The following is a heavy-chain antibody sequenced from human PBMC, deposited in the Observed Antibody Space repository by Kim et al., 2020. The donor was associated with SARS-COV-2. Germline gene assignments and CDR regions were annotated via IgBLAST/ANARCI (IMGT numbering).Heavy chain of an antibody. D-gene: IGHD4-17*01. Sequence: SETLSLTCTVSGGSISSSSYYWGWIRQPPGKGLEWIGSIYYSGSTYYNPSLKSRVTISVDTSKNQFSLKLSSVTAADTAVYYCASREGDGDPGADIWGQGTMVTVSS. CDR2: IYYSGST. CDR1: GGSISSSSYY. J-gene: IGHJ3*02. CDR3: ASREGDGDPGADI. V-gene: IGHV4-39*01.